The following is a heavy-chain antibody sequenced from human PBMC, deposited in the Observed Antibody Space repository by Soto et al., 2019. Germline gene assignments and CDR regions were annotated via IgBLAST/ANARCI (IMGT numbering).Heavy chain of an antibody. J-gene: IGHJ5*02. Sequence: QVQLQESGSGLVKPSETLSVTCSVSGDSLSSYYWGWIRQPPGKELEWIGYVHYSGSTNYNPSLTRRGTMSIDTGKSKFSLQRSSVSAAVTAVYYCARIPAFLTVITGFGPWGKGTLVALSS. CDR2: VHYSGST. CDR3: ARIPAFLTVITGFGP. D-gene: IGHD4-17*01. CDR1: GDSLSSYY. V-gene: IGHV4-59*01.